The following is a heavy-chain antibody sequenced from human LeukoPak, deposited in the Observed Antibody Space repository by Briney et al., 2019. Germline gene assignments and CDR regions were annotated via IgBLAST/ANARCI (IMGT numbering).Heavy chain of an antibody. V-gene: IGHV3-64*01. Sequence: GGSLRLSCAASGFTFSSYAMHWVRQAPGKGLKYVSAISSNGGSTYYANSVKGRFTISRDNSKNTLYLQMGSLRAEDTAVYYCARGGTADAFDIWGQGTMVTVSS. CDR3: ARGGTADAFDI. CDR1: GFTFSSYA. CDR2: ISSNGGST. J-gene: IGHJ3*02. D-gene: IGHD6-25*01.